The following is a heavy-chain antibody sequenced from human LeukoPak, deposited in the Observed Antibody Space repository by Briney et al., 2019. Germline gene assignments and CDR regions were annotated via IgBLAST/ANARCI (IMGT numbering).Heavy chain of an antibody. Sequence: GGSLRLSCVASGFTFSDYYMSWIRQAPGKGLEWVSYISSSSTYSSYADSVKGRFTISRDNSKNTLYLQMNSLRAEDTAVYYCAKKEGSGSYRPFDYWGQGTLVTVSS. CDR2: ISSSSTYS. J-gene: IGHJ4*02. V-gene: IGHV3-11*03. CDR3: AKKEGSGSYRPFDY. D-gene: IGHD3-10*01. CDR1: GFTFSDYY.